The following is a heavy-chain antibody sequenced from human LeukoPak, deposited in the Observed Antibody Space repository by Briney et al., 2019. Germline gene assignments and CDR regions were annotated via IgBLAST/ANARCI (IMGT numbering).Heavy chain of an antibody. CDR3: ARAQEGYYDSSGYPDY. V-gene: IGHV3-30*04. Sequence: PGGSLRLSCAAFGFTFSSYAMHWVRQAPGKGLEWVAVISYDGSNKYYADSVKGRFTISRDNSKNTLYLQMNSLRAEDTAVYYCARAQEGYYDSSGYPDYWGQGTLVTVSS. CDR2: ISYDGSNK. CDR1: GFTFSSYA. D-gene: IGHD3-22*01. J-gene: IGHJ4*02.